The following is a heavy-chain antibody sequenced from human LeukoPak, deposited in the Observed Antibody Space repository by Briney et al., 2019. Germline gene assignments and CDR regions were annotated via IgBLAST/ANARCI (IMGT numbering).Heavy chain of an antibody. CDR3: AREDCSSTSCYRANDY. CDR1: GFTFSDYY. J-gene: IGHJ4*02. CDR2: ISSSGSTI. Sequence: GGSLRLSRAASGFTFSDYYMSWIRQAPGKGLEWVSYISSSGSTIYYADSVKGRFTISRDNAKNSLYLQMNSLRAEDTAVYYCAREDCSSTSCYRANDYWGQGTLVTVSS. D-gene: IGHD2-2*01. V-gene: IGHV3-11*04.